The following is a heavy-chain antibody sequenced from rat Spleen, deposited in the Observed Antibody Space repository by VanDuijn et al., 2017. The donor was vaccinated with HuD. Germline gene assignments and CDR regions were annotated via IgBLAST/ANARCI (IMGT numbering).Heavy chain of an antibody. CDR2: INSAGST. CDR1: GYSITSGYG. V-gene: IGHV3-3*01. J-gene: IGHJ4*01. CDR3: ARGTTASGVMDA. Sequence: EVQLQESGPGLVKPSQSLSLTCSVTGYSITSGYGWNWIRKFPGNKLEWMGYINSAGSTNYNPPLKSQISITRDTSKNQFFLQLTPVTTEDTATYYCARGTTASGVMDAWGQGASVTVSS. D-gene: IGHD1-8*01.